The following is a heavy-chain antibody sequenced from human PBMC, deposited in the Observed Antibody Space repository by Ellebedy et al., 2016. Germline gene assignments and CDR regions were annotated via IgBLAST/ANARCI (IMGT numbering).Heavy chain of an antibody. Sequence: GESLKISXATSGFTFSSYGMHWVRQAPGKGLEWVAVIWYDGSNKYYADSVKGRFTISRDNSKNTLYLQMNSLRAEDTAVYYCARRYYSNYAATTVHYYYYMDVWGKGTTVTVSS. J-gene: IGHJ6*03. CDR2: IWYDGSNK. CDR1: GFTFSSYG. CDR3: ARRYYSNYAATTVHYYYYMDV. V-gene: IGHV3-33*01. D-gene: IGHD4-11*01.